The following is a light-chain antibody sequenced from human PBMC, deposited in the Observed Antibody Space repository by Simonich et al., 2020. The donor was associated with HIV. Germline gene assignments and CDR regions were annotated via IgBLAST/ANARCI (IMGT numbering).Light chain of an antibody. CDR2: DVS. CDR1: SSDVGGYNY. Sequence: QSALTQPRSVSGSPGQSVTISCTGTSSDVGGYNYVSWYPQKPGNAPNLMIYDVSKRPSGVPDPFSGSKSGNTASLTISVLQAEDEADYYCCSYAGSYTWVFGGGTKLTVL. CDR3: CSYAGSYTWV. V-gene: IGLV2-11*01. J-gene: IGLJ3*02.